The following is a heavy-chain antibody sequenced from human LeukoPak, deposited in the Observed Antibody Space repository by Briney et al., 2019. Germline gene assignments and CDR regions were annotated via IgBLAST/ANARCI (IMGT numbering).Heavy chain of an antibody. V-gene: IGHV1-2*02. Sequence: GASVKVSCKASGYTFTGYYMHWVRQAPGQGLEWMGWINPNSGGTNYAQKFQGRVTMTRDTSISTAYMELSRLRSDGTAVYYCARDLNSRGYSYGYAVDWGQGTLVTVSS. CDR3: ARDLNSRGYSYGYAVD. J-gene: IGHJ4*02. D-gene: IGHD5-18*01. CDR1: GYTFTGYY. CDR2: INPNSGGT.